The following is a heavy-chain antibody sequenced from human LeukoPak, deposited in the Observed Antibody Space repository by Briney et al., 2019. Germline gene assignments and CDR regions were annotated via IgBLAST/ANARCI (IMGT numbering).Heavy chain of an antibody. Sequence: GGSLRLSCAASGFIFRNYGMNWVRQAPGKGLEWVAVIWYDVTNQYYAESVKGRFTISRDNSKNTLYLQMSSLRAEDTAVYYCAKTYGSGYGMDVWDQGTTVTVFS. CDR1: GFIFRNYG. CDR3: AKTYGSGYGMDV. J-gene: IGHJ6*02. CDR2: IWYDVTNQ. V-gene: IGHV3-33*06. D-gene: IGHD3-10*01.